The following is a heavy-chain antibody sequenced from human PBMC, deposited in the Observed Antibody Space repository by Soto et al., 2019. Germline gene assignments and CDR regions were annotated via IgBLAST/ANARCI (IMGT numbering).Heavy chain of an antibody. CDR1: GGSISRSSYS. J-gene: IGHJ5*02. V-gene: IGHV4-39*01. Sequence: PSETLSLTCTFSGGSISRSSYSWAWIRQPPGKGLEWIGTLYYSGNTYYNPSLKSRVTISVDTSKNQFSLKLSSVTAADTAVYYCATRQGGSYNWFDPWGQGTLVTVSS. CDR2: LYYSGNT. D-gene: IGHD2-15*01. CDR3: ATRQGGSYNWFDP.